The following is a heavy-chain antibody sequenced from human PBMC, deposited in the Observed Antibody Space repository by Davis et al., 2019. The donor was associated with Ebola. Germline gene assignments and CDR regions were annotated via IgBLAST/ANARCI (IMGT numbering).Heavy chain of an antibody. D-gene: IGHD4-11*01. CDR3: TSTTVGGDY. J-gene: IGHJ4*02. V-gene: IGHV3-73*01. CDR1: GFTFSSYG. CDR2: IRSKANSYAT. Sequence: GESLKISCAASGFTFSSYGMHWVRQASGKGLEWVGRIRSKANSYATAYAASVKGRFTISRDDSKNTAYLQMNSLKTEDTAVYYCTSTTVGGDYWGQGTLVTVSS.